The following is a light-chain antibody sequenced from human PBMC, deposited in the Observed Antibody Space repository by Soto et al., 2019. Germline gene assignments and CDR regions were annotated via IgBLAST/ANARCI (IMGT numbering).Light chain of an antibody. V-gene: IGKV4-1*01. CDR2: WAS. J-gene: IGKJ4*01. CDR1: QSVLYSSNNENY. CDR3: QQYYSTPLT. Sequence: DIVMTQSPDSLTVSLGERATINCKSSQSVLYSSNNENYLAWYQQRPGQPPKLLIYWASTRESGVPDRFSGSGSGTDFTLTISSLQAEDVAVCYCQQYYSTPLTFGGGTKVEIK.